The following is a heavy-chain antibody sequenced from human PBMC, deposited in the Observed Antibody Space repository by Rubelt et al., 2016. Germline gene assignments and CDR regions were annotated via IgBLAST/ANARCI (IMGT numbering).Heavy chain of an antibody. V-gene: IGHV3-48*04. CDR2: ISSSSSSI. J-gene: IGHJ6*02. D-gene: IGHD4-11*01. CDR3: ARKEGPTDHYYYGMDV. CDR1: GLTFSDYS. Sequence: EVQLVESGGGLVQPGGSLRLSCAASGLTFSDYSMNWVRQAPGRGLEWISYISSSSSSIYYADSVKGRFTISRDNAKNSLYLQLNSLGAEDTAVYYCARKEGPTDHYYYGMDVWGRGTTVTVSS.